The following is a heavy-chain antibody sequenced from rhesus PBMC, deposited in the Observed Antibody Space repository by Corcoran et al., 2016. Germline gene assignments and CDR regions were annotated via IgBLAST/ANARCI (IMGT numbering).Heavy chain of an antibody. V-gene: IGHV1-111*02. Sequence: EVQLVQSGAEVKKPGASVKISCKASGYTFTDYYLHWVRQAPGKGLEWMGRVDPEDGGAIHAQKCQDRVTMTAGTSADTAYMERSSLRSEDTAVYYCATGRTGVISDWGQGVLVTVSS. J-gene: IGHJ4*01. CDR1: GYTFTDYY. CDR2: VDPEDGGA. CDR3: ATGRTGVISD. D-gene: IGHD3-34*01.